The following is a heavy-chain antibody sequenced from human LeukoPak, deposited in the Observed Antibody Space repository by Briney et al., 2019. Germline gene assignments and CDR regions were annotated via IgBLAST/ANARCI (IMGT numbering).Heavy chain of an antibody. CDR1: GGTFSSYA. CDR3: ARDGGYAYDSSGYYLG. V-gene: IGHV1-69*01. CDR2: IIPIFGTA. Sequence: SVKVSCKASGGTFSSYAISWVRQAPGQGLERMGGIIPIFGTADYAKKFQGRVTITADESTSTAYMELSSLRSEDTAVYYCARDGGYAYDSSGYYLGWGQGTLATVSS. J-gene: IGHJ4*02. D-gene: IGHD3-22*01.